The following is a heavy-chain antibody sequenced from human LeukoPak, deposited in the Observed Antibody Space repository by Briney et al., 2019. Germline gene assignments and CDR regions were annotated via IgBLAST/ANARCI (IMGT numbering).Heavy chain of an antibody. CDR2: IYHSGST. Sequence: SETLSLTCAVSGYSISSGYYWGWIRQPPGKGLEWIGSIYHSGSTPYNPSLKSRVTISVDPSKNQFSLKLTSMTAADTAVYYCARGDLPAGWFDPWGQGTLVTVSS. J-gene: IGHJ5*02. CDR1: GYSISSGYY. CDR3: ARGDLPAGWFDP. V-gene: IGHV4-38-2*01. D-gene: IGHD5/OR15-5a*01.